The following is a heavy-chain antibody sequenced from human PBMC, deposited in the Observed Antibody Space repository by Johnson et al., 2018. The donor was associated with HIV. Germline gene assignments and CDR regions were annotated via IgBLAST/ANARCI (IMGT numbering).Heavy chain of an antibody. J-gene: IGHJ3*02. V-gene: IGHV3-15*01. Sequence: VQLVESGGGVVQPGRSLRVSCAASGFTFSRYAMHWVRQAPGKGLEWVGRIKSKTDGGTTDYAAPVKGRFTISRDDSKNTLYLQMNSLKTEDTAVYYCTTDLELAGLWFGELWDDAFDIWGQGTMVTVSS. CDR2: IKSKTDGGTT. CDR3: TTDLELAGLWFGELWDDAFDI. D-gene: IGHD3-10*01. CDR1: GFTFSRYA.